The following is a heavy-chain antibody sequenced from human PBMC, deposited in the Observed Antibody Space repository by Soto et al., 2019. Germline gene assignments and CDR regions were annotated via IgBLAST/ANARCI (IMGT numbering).Heavy chain of an antibody. Sequence: GGSLRPSCAASGFTFSSYSMNWVRQAPGKGLEWVSYISSSSSTIYYADSVKGRFTISRDNAKNSLYLQMNSLRDEDTAVYYCARVVTRDYDFWSGYYTPNWFDPWGQGTLVTVSS. D-gene: IGHD3-3*01. V-gene: IGHV3-48*02. CDR2: ISSSSSTI. CDR3: ARVVTRDYDFWSGYYTPNWFDP. J-gene: IGHJ5*02. CDR1: GFTFSSYS.